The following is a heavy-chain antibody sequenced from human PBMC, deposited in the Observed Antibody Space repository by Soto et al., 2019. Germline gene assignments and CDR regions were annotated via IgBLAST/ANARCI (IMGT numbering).Heavy chain of an antibody. Sequence: AGGSLRLSCVVSGFTFSSYDVTWVRQAPGKGLEWVSSISRSSITDYADSVKGRFTISRDNSKNTLYLQMNSLRAEDTAVYYCARDYDSSGYPRYYFDYWGQGTLVTVSS. CDR2: ISRSSIT. CDR3: ARDYDSSGYPRYYFDY. CDR1: GFTFSSYD. J-gene: IGHJ4*02. D-gene: IGHD3-22*01. V-gene: IGHV3-48*01.